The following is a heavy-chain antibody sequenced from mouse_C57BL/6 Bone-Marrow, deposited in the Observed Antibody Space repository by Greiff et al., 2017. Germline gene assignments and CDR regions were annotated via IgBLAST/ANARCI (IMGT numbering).Heavy chain of an antibody. CDR1: GYTFTDYY. Sequence: QVQLQQSGAELVRPGASVKLSCKASGYTFTDYYINWVKQRPGQGLEWIARLYPGSGNTYYNEKFKGKATLTADKSSSTAYMQLSSLTSEDSAVELCARDEQRGPWFAYWGRGTVVTVSA. V-gene: IGHV1-76*01. D-gene: IGHD4-1*02. CDR3: ARDEQRGPWFAY. J-gene: IGHJ3*01. CDR2: LYPGSGNT.